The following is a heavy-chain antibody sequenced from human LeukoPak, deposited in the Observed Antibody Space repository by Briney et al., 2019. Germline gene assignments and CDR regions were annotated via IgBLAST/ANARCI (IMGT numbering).Heavy chain of an antibody. J-gene: IGHJ1*01. Sequence: GRSLSLSCAASGFTFSSYWIHWVRQAPGRGLVWVSCINSDGSSLSEAASVKGRFTSARDKAKNTLYLQMNRLRAEDTAVYYCASGGDPQNYYAEYFQRWGQGTLVTVSS. CDR1: GFTFSSYW. D-gene: IGHD3-22*01. V-gene: IGHV3-74*01. CDR2: INSDGSSL. CDR3: ASGGDPQNYYAEYFQR.